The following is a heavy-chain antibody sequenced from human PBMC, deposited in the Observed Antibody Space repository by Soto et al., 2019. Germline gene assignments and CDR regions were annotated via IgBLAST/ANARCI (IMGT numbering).Heavy chain of an antibody. Sequence: LRLSCAASGFTFSSYGMHWVRQAPGKGLEWVAVISYDGSNKYYADSVKGRFTISRDNSKNTLYLQMNSLRAEDTAIYYCARDEGYGYGVDYWGQGTLVTVSS. CDR2: ISYDGSNK. CDR1: GFTFSSYG. D-gene: IGHD5-18*01. J-gene: IGHJ4*02. CDR3: ARDEGYGYGVDY. V-gene: IGHV3-30*03.